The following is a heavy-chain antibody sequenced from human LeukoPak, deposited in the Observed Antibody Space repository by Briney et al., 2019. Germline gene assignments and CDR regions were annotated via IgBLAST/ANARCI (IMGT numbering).Heavy chain of an antibody. CDR3: AREWDSSSWYYWFDP. CDR2: IYYSGST. V-gene: IGHV4-31*11. J-gene: IGHJ5*02. CDR1: GGSISSGGYY. D-gene: IGHD6-13*01. Sequence: SETLSLTCAVSGGSISSGGYYWSWIRQHPGKGLEWIGYIYYSGSTYYNPSLKSRVTISVDTSKNQFSLKLSSVTAAGTAVYYCAREWDSSSWYYWFDPWGQGTLVTVSS.